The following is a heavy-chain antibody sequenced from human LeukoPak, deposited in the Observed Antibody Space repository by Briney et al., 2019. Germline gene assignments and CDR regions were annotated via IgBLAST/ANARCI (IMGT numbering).Heavy chain of an antibody. D-gene: IGHD5-18*01. J-gene: IGHJ4*02. Sequence: GGSLRLSCAASGFTFSSYAMNWVRQAPGKGLEWVSYIDSGSDDRLFADSVRGRFTISRDNAKNSLYLQMSSLRPEDSGVYYCARDTYPPQLIDHWGQGTLVTVSS. CDR3: ARDTYPPQLIDH. CDR2: IDSGSDDR. V-gene: IGHV3-21*05. CDR1: GFTFSSYA.